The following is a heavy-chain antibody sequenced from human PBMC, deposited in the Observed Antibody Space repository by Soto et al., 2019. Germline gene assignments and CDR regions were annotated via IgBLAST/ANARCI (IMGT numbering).Heavy chain of an antibody. Sequence: PSETLSLTCAVYGGSFSGYYWSWIRQPPGKGLEWIGEINHSGNTNYNPSLKSRVTMSVDTSKNQFSLKLTSVTAADTAVYYCAREYRKLLASHPGMDVWGQGTTVTVSS. D-gene: IGHD5-18*01. CDR1: GGSFSGYY. V-gene: IGHV4-34*01. J-gene: IGHJ6*02. CDR3: AREYRKLLASHPGMDV. CDR2: INHSGNT.